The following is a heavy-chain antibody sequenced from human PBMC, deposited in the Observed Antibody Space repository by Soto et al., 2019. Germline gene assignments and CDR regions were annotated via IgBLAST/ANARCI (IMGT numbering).Heavy chain of an antibody. D-gene: IGHD6-13*01. Sequence: EVQLLESGGGLVQPGGSLRLSCAASGFTFTSYAMSWVRQAPGKGLEWISAISGSGGSTYYADSVKGRFTISRDNSKNTLYLQMNSLRAEDTAIYYCARLEGKLVRWFDPWGQGTLVTFSS. CDR3: ARLEGKLVRWFDP. J-gene: IGHJ5*02. CDR2: ISGSGGST. V-gene: IGHV3-23*01. CDR1: GFTFTSYA.